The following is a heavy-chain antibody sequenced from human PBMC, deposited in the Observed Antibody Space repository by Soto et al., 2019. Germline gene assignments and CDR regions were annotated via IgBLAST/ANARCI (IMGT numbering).Heavy chain of an antibody. Sequence: GGALRLSCAASGFTFSSYWMSWVRQGPGKGPEWVANIKQDGSEIYYVDSVKGRFTISRDNAKSSLYLQMTSLRAEDTATYYCAKARCSVNYCYVPDYWGHGSLFTVSS. D-gene: IGHD2-15*01. CDR1: GFTFSSYW. V-gene: IGHV3-7*05. CDR2: IKQDGSEI. CDR3: AKARCSVNYCYVPDY. J-gene: IGHJ4*01.